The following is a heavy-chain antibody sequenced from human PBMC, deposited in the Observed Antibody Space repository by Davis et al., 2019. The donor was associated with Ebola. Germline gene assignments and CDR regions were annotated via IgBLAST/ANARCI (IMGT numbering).Heavy chain of an antibody. Sequence: PGGSLRLSCAASGFTFDDYAMHWVRQAPGKGLEWVSGISWSSGSIGYADSVKGRFTISRDNAKNSLYLQMNSLRAEDTALYYCAKGLKGDSSGYYYVGGDWFDPWGQGTLVTVSS. J-gene: IGHJ5*02. CDR2: ISWSSGSI. CDR1: GFTFDDYA. D-gene: IGHD3-22*01. V-gene: IGHV3-9*01. CDR3: AKGLKGDSSGYYYVGGDWFDP.